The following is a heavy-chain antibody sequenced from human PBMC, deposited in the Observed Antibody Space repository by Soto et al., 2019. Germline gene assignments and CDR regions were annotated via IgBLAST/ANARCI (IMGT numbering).Heavy chain of an antibody. Sequence: SSLKVSCKTSGGTFSNYAISWVRQAPGQGLEWMGGIIPIFGTANYAQKFQGRVTITADESTTTAYMELSSLRAEDTALYYCAKDRGSLYSSSSPLDYWGQGTLVTVSS. D-gene: IGHD6-6*01. V-gene: IGHV1-69*13. CDR2: IIPIFGTA. CDR3: AKDRGSLYSSSSPLDY. CDR1: GGTFSNYA. J-gene: IGHJ4*02.